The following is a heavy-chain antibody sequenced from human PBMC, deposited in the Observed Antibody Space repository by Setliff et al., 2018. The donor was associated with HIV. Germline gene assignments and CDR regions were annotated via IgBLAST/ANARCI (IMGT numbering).Heavy chain of an antibody. Sequence: PGGSLRLSCVASGFTFSDYELNWVRQAPGKRPEWLAYIGASGSTIYYADSVKGRFTISRDNAKNSLYLQMNSLRAEDTAVYYCARHSSSWGYYFDYWGQGTLVTVSS. D-gene: IGHD6-13*01. CDR3: ARHSSSWGYYFDY. V-gene: IGHV3-11*04. J-gene: IGHJ4*02. CDR2: IGASGSTI. CDR1: GFTFSDYE.